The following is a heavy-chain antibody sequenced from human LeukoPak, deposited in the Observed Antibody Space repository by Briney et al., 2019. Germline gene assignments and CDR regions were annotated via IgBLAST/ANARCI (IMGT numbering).Heavy chain of an antibody. Sequence: GGSLRLSVAASGFTFSSYEMNWVRKAPGKGRGWVSYIISSGSTIYYADSVKGRFTISRDNAKNSLYLQMNSLRAEDTAVYYCARDLSVRGVISSYYYYGMDVWGKGTTVTVSS. CDR3: ARDLSVRGVISSYYYYGMDV. J-gene: IGHJ6*04. CDR2: IISSGSTI. D-gene: IGHD3-10*01. CDR1: GFTFSSYE. V-gene: IGHV3-48*03.